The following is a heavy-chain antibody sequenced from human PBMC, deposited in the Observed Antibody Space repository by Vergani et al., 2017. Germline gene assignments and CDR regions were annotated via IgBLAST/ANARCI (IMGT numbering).Heavy chain of an antibody. J-gene: IGHJ4*02. CDR1: GGSISSYY. Sequence: QVQLQQWGAGLLKPSETLSLTCTVSGGSISSYYWSWIRQPPGKGLEWIGYIYYSGSTNYNPSLKSRVTISVDTSKNQFSLKLSSVTAADTAVYHCARVRIAAAVVFDYWGQGTLVTVSS. D-gene: IGHD6-13*01. CDR3: ARVRIAAAVVFDY. CDR2: IYYSGST. V-gene: IGHV4-59*01.